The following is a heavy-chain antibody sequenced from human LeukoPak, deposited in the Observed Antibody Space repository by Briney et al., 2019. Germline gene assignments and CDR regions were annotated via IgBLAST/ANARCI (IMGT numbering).Heavy chain of an antibody. J-gene: IGHJ1*01. V-gene: IGHV4-30-4*01. CDR1: GGSISSGDYY. CDR3: ARTEGIEYFQH. CDR2: IYYSGST. D-gene: IGHD1-14*01. Sequence: PSQTLSLTCTVSGGSISSGDYYWSWIRQPPGKGLEWIGYIYYSGSTYYNPFLKSRVTISVDTSKNQFSLKLSSVTAADTAVYYCARTEGIEYFQHWGQGTLVTVSS.